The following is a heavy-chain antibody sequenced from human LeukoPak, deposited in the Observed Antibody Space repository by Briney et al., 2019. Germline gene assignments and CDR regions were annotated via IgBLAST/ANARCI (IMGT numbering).Heavy chain of an antibody. CDR2: IYYSGST. CDR1: GGSTSSYY. CDR3: ARDSSTVTTFSWPYDMDV. V-gene: IGHV4-59*01. Sequence: SETLSLTCTVSGGSTSSYYWSWIRQPPGKGLEWIGYIYYSGSTNYNPSLKSRVTISVDTSKNQFSLKLSSVTAADTAVYYCARDSSTVTTFSWPYDMDVWGQGTTVTVSS. D-gene: IGHD4-17*01. J-gene: IGHJ6*02.